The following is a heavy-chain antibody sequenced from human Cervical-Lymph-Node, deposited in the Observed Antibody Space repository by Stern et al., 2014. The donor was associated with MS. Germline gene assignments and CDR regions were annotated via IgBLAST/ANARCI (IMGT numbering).Heavy chain of an antibody. Sequence: QVQLQESGPGLVKPSETLSLTCTVSGGSISSYYWSWIRQPPGKGLEWIGYIYYSGSTNYNPSLKSRVTISVDTSKNQFSLKLSSVTAADTAVYYCARGGRSYYDILTGKGAPFDYWGQGTLVTVSS. CDR1: GGSISSYY. CDR3: ARGGRSYYDILTGKGAPFDY. CDR2: IYYSGST. D-gene: IGHD3-9*01. V-gene: IGHV4-59*01. J-gene: IGHJ4*02.